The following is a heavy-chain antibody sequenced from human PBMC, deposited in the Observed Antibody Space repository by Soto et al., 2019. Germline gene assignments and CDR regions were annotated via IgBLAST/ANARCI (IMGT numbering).Heavy chain of an antibody. J-gene: IGHJ5*02. V-gene: IGHV1-18*01. D-gene: IGHD3-10*01. Sequence: GASVKVSCKASGYTFTSSGISWVRQAPGQGLEWMGWISAYNGNTNYAQKLQGRVTMTTDTSTSTAYMELRSLRSDDTAVYYCAREGSGSYYNQIDPWGQGTLVTVSS. CDR1: GYTFTSSG. CDR2: ISAYNGNT. CDR3: AREGSGSYYNQIDP.